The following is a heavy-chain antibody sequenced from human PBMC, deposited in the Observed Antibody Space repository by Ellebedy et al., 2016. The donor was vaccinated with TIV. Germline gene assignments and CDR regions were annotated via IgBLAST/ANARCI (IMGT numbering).Heavy chain of an antibody. D-gene: IGHD1-14*01. V-gene: IGHV3-23*01. Sequence: PGGSLRLSCAASGFTVNNYAISWVRQAPGKGLEWVSSISGSGENTFYADSVKGRFTIARDSSKNTLYLQMNSLRAEDTAVYYCAKLNSCLYNDCWGQGTLVTVSS. CDR1: GFTVNNYA. J-gene: IGHJ4*02. CDR2: ISGSGENT. CDR3: AKLNSCLYNDC.